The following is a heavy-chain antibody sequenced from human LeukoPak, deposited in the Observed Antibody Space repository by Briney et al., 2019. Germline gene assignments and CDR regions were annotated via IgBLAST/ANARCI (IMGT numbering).Heavy chain of an antibody. CDR1: GGSISSSSYY. D-gene: IGHD2-2*02. Sequence: SETLSLTCTVSGGSISSSSYYWGWIRQPPGKGLEWIGSIYYSGSTYYNPSLKSRVTISVDTSKNQFSLKLSSVTAADTAVYYCARDCSSTSCNRDAFDIWGQGTMVTVSS. CDR3: ARDCSSTSCNRDAFDI. CDR2: IYYSGST. J-gene: IGHJ3*02. V-gene: IGHV4-39*07.